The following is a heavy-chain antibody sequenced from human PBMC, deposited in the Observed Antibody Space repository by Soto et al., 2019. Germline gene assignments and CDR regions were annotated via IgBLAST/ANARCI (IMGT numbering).Heavy chain of an antibody. CDR2: IIPIFGTA. V-gene: IGHV1-69*13. CDR1: GCTCSSYA. D-gene: IGHD4-17*01. Sequence: ASVKVSCKASGCTCSSYAISWVRQAPGQGLEWMGGIIPIFGTANYAQKFQGRVKITADESTSTAYMELSSLRSEDTAVYYCARDQYGGYYYHYGMDVWGQGTPVTVSS. J-gene: IGHJ6*02. CDR3: ARDQYGGYYYHYGMDV.